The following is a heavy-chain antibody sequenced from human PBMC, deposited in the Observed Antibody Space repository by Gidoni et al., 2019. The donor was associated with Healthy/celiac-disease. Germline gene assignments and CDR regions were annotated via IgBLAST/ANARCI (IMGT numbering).Heavy chain of an antibody. V-gene: IGHV4-31*03. Sequence: QVPLQDSFPGLVKPSPPLSLPCPFSVVSISSGGYYWSWIRQPPGKGLEWIGYIYYSGRTYYNPSLKSRVTISVDTSKNQFSLKLSSVTAADTAVYYCARWAIAASVFDYWGQGTLVNVSS. J-gene: IGHJ4*02. CDR2: IYYSGRT. CDR1: VVSISSGGYY. D-gene: IGHD6-6*01. CDR3: ARWAIAASVFDY.